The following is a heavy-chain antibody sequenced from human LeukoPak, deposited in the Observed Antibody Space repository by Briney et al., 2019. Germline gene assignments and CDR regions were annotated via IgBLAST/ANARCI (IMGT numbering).Heavy chain of an antibody. J-gene: IGHJ3*02. CDR1: GYTLTELS. V-gene: IGHV1-24*01. CDR3: ATVSGSGIFHAFDI. CDR2: FDPEDGET. Sequence: GASVKVSCKVSGYTLTELSMHWVRQAPGKGLEWMGGFDPEDGETIYAQKFQGRVTMTEDTSTDTAYMELSSLRSEDTAVYYCATVSGSGIFHAFDIWGQGTMVTVSS. D-gene: IGHD1-26*01.